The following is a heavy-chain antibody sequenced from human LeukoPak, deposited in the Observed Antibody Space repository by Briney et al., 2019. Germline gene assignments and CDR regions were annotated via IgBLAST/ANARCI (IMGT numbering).Heavy chain of an antibody. V-gene: IGHV3-7*01. J-gene: IGHJ4*02. Sequence: GGSLRLSCAASGFTFSSYWMSWVRQAPGKGLEWVANIKQDGSEKYYVDSVKGRFTISRDNAKNSLYLQMNSLRAEDTAVYYCARGSRYCTNGVCQLDYWGQGTLVTASS. CDR2: IKQDGSEK. D-gene: IGHD2-8*01. CDR3: ARGSRYCTNGVCQLDY. CDR1: GFTFSSYW.